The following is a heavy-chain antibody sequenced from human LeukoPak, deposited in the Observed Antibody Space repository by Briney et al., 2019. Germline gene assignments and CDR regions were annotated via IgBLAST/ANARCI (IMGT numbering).Heavy chain of an antibody. V-gene: IGHV3-23*01. CDR3: AKDPIYDILTGYHDY. Sequence: GGSLRLSCAASGFTFSSYDMSWVRQAPGKGLEWVSAISGSGGSTYYADSVKGRFTISRDNSKNTLYLQMNSLRAEDTAVYYCAKDPIYDILTGYHDYWGQRTLVTVSS. D-gene: IGHD3-9*01. CDR2: ISGSGGST. CDR1: GFTFSSYD. J-gene: IGHJ4*02.